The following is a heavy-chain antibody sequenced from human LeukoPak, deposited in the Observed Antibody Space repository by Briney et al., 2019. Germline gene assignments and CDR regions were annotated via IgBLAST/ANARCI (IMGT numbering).Heavy chain of an antibody. V-gene: IGHV3-7*01. D-gene: IGHD1-1*01. CDR1: GFTFSSYW. CDR2: IKQDGSEK. CDR3: ARGQLERRYYYYYMDV. J-gene: IGHJ6*03. Sequence: SGGSLRLSCAASGFTFSSYWMSWVRQAPGKGLEWVANIKQDGSEKYYVDSVKGRFTISRDNAKNSLYLQMNSLRAEDTAVYYCARGQLERRYYYYYMDVWGKGTTVTVSS.